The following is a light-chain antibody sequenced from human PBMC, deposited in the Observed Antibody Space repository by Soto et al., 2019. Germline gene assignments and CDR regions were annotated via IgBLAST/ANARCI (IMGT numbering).Light chain of an antibody. Sequence: DIQMTQSPSSLSASLGDRVTITCRASQGIGVYLAWFQQKPGKDPSLLIYAASALQSGVPSRVSGGGSGTDFTLTINSLQPEDVATYYCQKYNSAPLTFGGGTKVEIK. J-gene: IGKJ4*01. CDR3: QKYNSAPLT. CDR2: AAS. V-gene: IGKV1-27*01. CDR1: QGIGVY.